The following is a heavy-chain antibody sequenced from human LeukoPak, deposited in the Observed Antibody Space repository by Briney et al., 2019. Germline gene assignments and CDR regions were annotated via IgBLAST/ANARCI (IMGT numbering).Heavy chain of an antibody. CDR1: GGSISSSNYY. J-gene: IGHJ4*02. V-gene: IGHV4-39*07. Sequence: SETLSLTCSVSGGSISSSNYYWGWIRQPPGRGLEWIGSIYYSGSTYYNPSLKSRVTISVDTSKNQFSLKLSSVTAADTAVYYCARYARWPDYWGQGTLVTVSS. CDR3: ARYARWPDY. D-gene: IGHD4-23*01. CDR2: IYYSGST.